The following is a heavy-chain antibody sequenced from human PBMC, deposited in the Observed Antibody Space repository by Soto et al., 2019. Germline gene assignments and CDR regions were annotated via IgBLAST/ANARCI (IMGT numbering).Heavy chain of an antibody. V-gene: IGHV1-18*01. J-gene: IGHJ5*02. CDR2: INAYNGNR. D-gene: IGHD6-13*01. CDR3: ARDPLKQQMGWFDP. CDR1: GYHFSTYG. Sequence: GPGVKKPGASVKVSCKASGYHFSTYGINWVRQAPGQGLEWMGWINAYNGNRNYAQKFQGRVTMTTDTSTTTAYMELTSLRSDDTALYYCARDPLKQQMGWFDPWGQGTLVTVS.